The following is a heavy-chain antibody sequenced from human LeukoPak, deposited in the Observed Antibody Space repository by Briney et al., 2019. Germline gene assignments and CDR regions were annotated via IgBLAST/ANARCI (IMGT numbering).Heavy chain of an antibody. CDR2: IYSGGST. CDR3: ATGLWFGEFNFDY. V-gene: IGHV3-66*01. CDR1: GFTFSSNY. J-gene: IGHJ4*02. D-gene: IGHD3-10*01. Sequence: PGGSLRLSCAASGFTFSSNYMSWVRQAPGKGLEWVSVIYSGGSTYYADSVKGRFTISRDNSKNTLYLQMNSLRAEDTAVYYCATGLWFGEFNFDYWGQGTLVTVSS.